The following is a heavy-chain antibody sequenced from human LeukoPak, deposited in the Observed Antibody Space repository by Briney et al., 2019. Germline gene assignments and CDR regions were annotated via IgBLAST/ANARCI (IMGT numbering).Heavy chain of an antibody. V-gene: IGHV1-24*01. CDR3: ARGTYYYDSSAGDFQH. CDR1: GYTLTELS. D-gene: IGHD3-22*01. CDR2: FDPEDGET. Sequence: ASVKVSCKVSGYTLTELSMHWVRQAPGKGLEWMGGFDPEDGETIYAQKFQGRVTMTEDTSTDTAYMELSSLRSEDTAVYYCARGTYYYDSSAGDFQHWGQGTLVTVSS. J-gene: IGHJ1*01.